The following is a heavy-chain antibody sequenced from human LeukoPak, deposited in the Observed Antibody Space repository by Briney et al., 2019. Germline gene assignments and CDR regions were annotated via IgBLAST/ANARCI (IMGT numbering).Heavy chain of an antibody. J-gene: IGHJ6*02. D-gene: IGHD6-13*01. V-gene: IGHV4-59*08. CDR3: AGGQYSSSWTSMDV. CDR2: IYYSGSA. CDR1: GGSISSYF. Sequence: SETLSLTCTVSGGSISSYFWSWIRQPPGKGLEWIGYIYYSGSANYNPSLKSRVTMSVDTSKKQVSLKLSSVTAADTAVYYCAGGQYSSSWTSMDVWGQGTTVTVSS.